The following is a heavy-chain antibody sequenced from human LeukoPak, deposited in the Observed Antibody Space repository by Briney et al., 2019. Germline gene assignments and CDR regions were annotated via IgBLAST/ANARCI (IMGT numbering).Heavy chain of an antibody. D-gene: IGHD5-12*01. Sequence: PGGSLRLSCAASGFTFSSYAMSWVRQAPGKGLEWVSAISGSGGSTYYADSVKGRFTTSRDNSKNTLYLQMNSLRAEDTAVYYCANYRPGSSGYDSGYWGQGTLVTVSS. CDR2: ISGSGGST. CDR1: GFTFSSYA. J-gene: IGHJ4*02. V-gene: IGHV3-23*01. CDR3: ANYRPGSSGYDSGY.